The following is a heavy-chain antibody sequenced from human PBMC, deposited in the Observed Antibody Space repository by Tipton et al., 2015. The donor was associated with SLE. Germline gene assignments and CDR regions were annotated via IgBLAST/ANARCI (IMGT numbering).Heavy chain of an antibody. CDR2: INHSGST. CDR1: GGSFSGYY. J-gene: IGHJ4*02. Sequence: TLSLTCAVYGGSFSGYYWSWIRQPPGKGLEWIGEINHSGSTNYNPSLKSRVTISVDTSKNQFSLKLSSVTAADTAVYYCARGGDDDGDSGIDYWGPGTLGTVSS. D-gene: IGHD4-17*01. V-gene: IGHV4-34*01. CDR3: ARGGDDDGDSGIDY.